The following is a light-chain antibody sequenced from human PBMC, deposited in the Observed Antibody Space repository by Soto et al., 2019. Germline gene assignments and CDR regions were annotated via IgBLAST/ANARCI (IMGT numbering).Light chain of an antibody. CDR1: ESVSSN. V-gene: IGKV3-15*01. CDR2: GAP. J-gene: IGKJ1*01. CDR3: QQYNNWPPWT. Sequence: EMVMTQSPATLSVSPGERATLSCRASESVSSNLAWYQQKPGQAPRLLIYGAPTRATGIPARFSGSESGTESTLAISGLQSEGFAVYYCQQYNNWPPWTVGLGTKVEIK.